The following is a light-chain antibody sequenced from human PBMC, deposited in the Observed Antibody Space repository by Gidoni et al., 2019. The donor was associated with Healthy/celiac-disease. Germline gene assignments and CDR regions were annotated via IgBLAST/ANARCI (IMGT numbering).Light chain of an antibody. V-gene: IGKV3-11*01. CDR3: HQRSNWPPWS. Sequence: EIVLTQSTATLSLSPGERATLSCRASQSVSSYLSWYQQKPGQAPRLLIYDASNRATGIPARFSGSGSGTDFTLTISSLEPEDFAVYYCHQRSNWPPWSFGQGTKLEIK. CDR2: DAS. J-gene: IGKJ2*04. CDR1: QSVSSY.